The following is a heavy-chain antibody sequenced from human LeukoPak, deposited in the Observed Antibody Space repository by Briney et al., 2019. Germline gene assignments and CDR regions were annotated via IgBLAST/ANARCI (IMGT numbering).Heavy chain of an antibody. CDR3: ANQPSHYYGSGKSIDY. D-gene: IGHD3-10*01. Sequence: PGGSLRLSCAVSGFIFDDYAMHWVRQAPGKGLEWVSGISGSGGSTYYADSVKGRFTISRDNSKNTLYLQMNSLRAEDTAVYYCANQPSHYYGSGKSIDYWGQGTLVTVSS. CDR2: ISGSGGST. V-gene: IGHV3-23*01. J-gene: IGHJ4*02. CDR1: GFIFDDYA.